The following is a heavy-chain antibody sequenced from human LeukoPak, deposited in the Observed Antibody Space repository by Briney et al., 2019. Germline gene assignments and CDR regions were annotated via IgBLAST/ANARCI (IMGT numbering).Heavy chain of an antibody. CDR1: GGSISSSSYY. V-gene: IGHV4-61*05. J-gene: IGHJ5*02. CDR2: IYYSGST. Sequence: SETLSLTCTVSGGSISSSSYYWGWIRQPPGKGLEWIGYIYYSGSTNYNPSLKSRVTISVDTSKNQFSLKLSSVTAADTAVYYCARLGGSRTRFWSGYSRSPQPNWFDPWGQGTLVTVSS. D-gene: IGHD3-3*01. CDR3: ARLGGSRTRFWSGYSRSPQPNWFDP.